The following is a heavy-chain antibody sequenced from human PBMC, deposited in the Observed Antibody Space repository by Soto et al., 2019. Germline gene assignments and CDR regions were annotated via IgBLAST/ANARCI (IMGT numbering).Heavy chain of an antibody. CDR3: AITMIVVVINDAFDI. Sequence: QVQLVESGGGVVQPGRSLRLSCAASGFTFSSYGMHWVRQAPGKGLEWVAVISYDGSNKYYADSVKGRFTISRDNSKNTLYLQLNSLRAEDTAVYYCAITMIVVVINDAFDIWGQGTMVTASS. J-gene: IGHJ3*02. CDR1: GFTFSSYG. CDR2: ISYDGSNK. V-gene: IGHV3-30*03. D-gene: IGHD3-22*01.